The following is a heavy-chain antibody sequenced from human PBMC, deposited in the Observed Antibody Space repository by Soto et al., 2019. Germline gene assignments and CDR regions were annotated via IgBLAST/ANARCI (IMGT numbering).Heavy chain of an antibody. V-gene: IGHV4-59*01. CDR3: ARVPRGYSYGFFDY. D-gene: IGHD5-18*01. CDR1: GGSISSYY. Sequence: SETLSLTCTVSGGSISSYYWSWIRQPPGKGLEWIGYIYYSGSTNYNPSLKSRVTISVDTSKNQFSLKLSSVTAADTAVYYCARVPRGYSYGFFDYWGQGTLVTVS. CDR2: IYYSGST. J-gene: IGHJ4*02.